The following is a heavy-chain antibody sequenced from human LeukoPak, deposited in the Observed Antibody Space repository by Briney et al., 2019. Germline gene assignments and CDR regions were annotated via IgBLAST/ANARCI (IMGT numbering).Heavy chain of an antibody. V-gene: IGHV3-64*01. CDR1: GFTFSNYA. D-gene: IGHD1-26*01. Sequence: QSGGPLRLSCAASGFTFSNYAMHWVRQSPGKGLEYVSSISSNGGNTYYVNSVKGRFTISRDNSKNTLHLQMGSLRVEDMAVYYCVRGGKYSRSPVDYWGQGTLVTVSS. J-gene: IGHJ4*02. CDR3: VRGGKYSRSPVDY. CDR2: ISSNGGNT.